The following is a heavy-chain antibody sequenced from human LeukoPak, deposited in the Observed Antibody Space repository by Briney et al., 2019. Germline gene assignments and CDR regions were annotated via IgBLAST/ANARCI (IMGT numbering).Heavy chain of an antibody. CDR2: ISYDGDNK. CDR3: AKDGYGVLDY. D-gene: IGHD4-17*01. J-gene: IGHJ4*02. CDR1: GFTFFNYG. Sequence: GGSLRLSCAASGFTFFNYGMHWVRQAPGKGLEWVAVISYDGDNKHYADSVKGRFTISRENSQNTLYLQMNSLRAEDTAVYYCAKDGYGVLDYWGQGTLVTVSS. V-gene: IGHV3-30*18.